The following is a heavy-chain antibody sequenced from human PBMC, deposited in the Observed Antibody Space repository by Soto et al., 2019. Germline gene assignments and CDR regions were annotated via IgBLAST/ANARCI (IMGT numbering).Heavy chain of an antibody. V-gene: IGHV3-49*03. CDR2: IRSKAYGGTT. Sequence: GGSLRLSCTASGFTFGDYAMSWFRQAPGKGLEWVGFIRSKAYGGTTEYAASVKGRFTISRDDSKSIAYLQMNSLKTEDTAVYYCTRDYDYIWGSYRFLYYWGQGTLVTVSS. J-gene: IGHJ4*02. D-gene: IGHD3-16*02. CDR3: TRDYDYIWGSYRFLYY. CDR1: GFTFGDYA.